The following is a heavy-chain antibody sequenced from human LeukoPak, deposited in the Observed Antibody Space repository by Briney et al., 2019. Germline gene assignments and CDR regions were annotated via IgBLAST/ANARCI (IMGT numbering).Heavy chain of an antibody. CDR1: GFNFRDHW. D-gene: IGHD6-19*01. Sequence: GGSLRLSCAVSGFNFRDHWMDWVRQAPGKGLEWVGHIKNDGSETYYLDSLKGRFSTSRDNTNNALYLQMNSLRVEDMAVYYCVKNDGWFHLAQWGQGTLVTVSS. V-gene: IGHV3-7*03. J-gene: IGHJ4*02. CDR2: IKNDGSET. CDR3: VKNDGWFHLAQ.